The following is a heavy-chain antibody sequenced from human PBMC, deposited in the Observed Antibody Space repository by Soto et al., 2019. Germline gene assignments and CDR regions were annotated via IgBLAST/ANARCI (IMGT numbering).Heavy chain of an antibody. CDR1: GGSFSGYY. J-gene: IGHJ4*02. CDR3: ARVQALYYDFWSGPQYYFDY. V-gene: IGHV4-34*01. D-gene: IGHD3-3*01. Sequence: SETLSLTCAVYGGSFSGYYWSWIRQPPGKGLEWIGEINHSGSTNYNPSLKSRVTISVDTSKNQFSLKLSSVTAADTAVYYCARVQALYYDFWSGPQYYFDYWGQGTLVTVSS. CDR2: INHSGST.